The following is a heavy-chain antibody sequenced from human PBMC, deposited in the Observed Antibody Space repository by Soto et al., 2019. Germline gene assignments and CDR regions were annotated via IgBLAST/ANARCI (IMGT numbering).Heavy chain of an antibody. Sequence: QVQLQESGPGLVKPSQTLSLTCTVSGGSISSGGDYWNWSRQHPGKGLEWIGYIHNSGITDYNPSLKSRVIISVDTSTNQVSLKLSSVTAADTAVYYCARQKQWLSPFDDWGQGTLVTVSS. CDR2: IHNSGIT. V-gene: IGHV4-31*03. J-gene: IGHJ4*02. CDR1: GGSISSGGDY. D-gene: IGHD6-19*01. CDR3: ARQKQWLSPFDD.